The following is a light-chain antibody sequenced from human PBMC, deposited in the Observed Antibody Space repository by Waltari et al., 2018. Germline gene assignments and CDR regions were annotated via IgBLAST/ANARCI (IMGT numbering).Light chain of an antibody. CDR1: QSITGH. CDR2: TAS. Sequence: DIQMTQAPSSLSASVGDRVTLTCRTSQSITGHLNWFQQKPGQAPKLLIHTASTLPSGVPSRFSGRGSGTDFTLTISRLQPEDFAVYFCQQSYITPYTFGQGTKLE. CDR3: QQSYITPYT. V-gene: IGKV1-39*01. J-gene: IGKJ2*01.